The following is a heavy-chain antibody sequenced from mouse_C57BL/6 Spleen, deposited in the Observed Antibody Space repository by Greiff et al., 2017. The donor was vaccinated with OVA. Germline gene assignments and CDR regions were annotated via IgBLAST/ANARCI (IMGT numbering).Heavy chain of an antibody. D-gene: IGHD1-1*01. CDR2: IHPNSGST. CDR1: GYTFISSW. J-gene: IGHJ4*01. CDR3: AITTVVEGYAMDY. Sequence: VQLQQPGAELVKPGASVKLSCKASGYTFISSWMHWVKQRPGQGLEWIGMIHPNSGSTNYNEKFKSKATLTVDKSSSTAYMQLSSLTSEDSAVYYCAITTVVEGYAMDYWGQGTSVTVSS. V-gene: IGHV1-64*01.